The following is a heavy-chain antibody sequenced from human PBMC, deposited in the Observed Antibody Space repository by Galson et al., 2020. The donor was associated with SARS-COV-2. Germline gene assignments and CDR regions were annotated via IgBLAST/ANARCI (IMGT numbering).Heavy chain of an antibody. CDR1: GGPINSGDGF. CDR2: IYYSGST. D-gene: IGHD4-17*01. J-gene: IGHJ4*02. Sequence: SETLSLTCTVSGGPINSGDGFWSWVRQPPGKGLEWIGNIYYSGSTHNNPSLKSRISMSVDTSRNQFSLTLSSVTAADTAVYYCAREKGYGDYDYFDYWGQGTLVTVSS. CDR3: AREKGYGDYDYFDY. V-gene: IGHV4-30-4*08.